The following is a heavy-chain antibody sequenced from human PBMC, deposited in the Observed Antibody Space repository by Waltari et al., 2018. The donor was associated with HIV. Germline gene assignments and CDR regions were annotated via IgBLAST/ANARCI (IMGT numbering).Heavy chain of an antibody. Sequence: EVQLVESGGGLVQPGGSLRLSCAAPGFTFTTSWVHWVGQHPGKGLVWVSRINPDGTDTRYADSVKGRFTISRDNAKNTVYLQVNSLRGEDTSVYYCARGKDCGGGTCDGYHYYGMDVWGQGTTVTVSS. CDR3: ARGKDCGGGTCDGYHYYGMDV. J-gene: IGHJ6*02. V-gene: IGHV3-74*01. CDR2: INPDGTDT. D-gene: IGHD2-15*01. CDR1: GFTFTTSW.